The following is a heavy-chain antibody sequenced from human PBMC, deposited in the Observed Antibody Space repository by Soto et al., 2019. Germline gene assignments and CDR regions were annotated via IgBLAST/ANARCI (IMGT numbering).Heavy chain of an antibody. CDR1: GGSISSSGNY. CDR2: IYYSGST. Sequence: QLQLQESGPGLVKPSETLSLTCIVSGGSISSSGNYWAWIRQPPGKTLEWIGNIYYSGSTQYNPSPKSRVAISADTAKNHLSLQLTSVTAAEPAVYYWARRYDFWSGYPDWGQGTLVTVSA. J-gene: IGHJ4*02. CDR3: ARRYDFWSGYPD. V-gene: IGHV4-39*02. D-gene: IGHD3-3*01.